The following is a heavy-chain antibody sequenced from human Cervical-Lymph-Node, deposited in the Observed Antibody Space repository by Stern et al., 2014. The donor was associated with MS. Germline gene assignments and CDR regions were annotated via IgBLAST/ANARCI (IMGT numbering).Heavy chain of an antibody. Sequence: VQLLQSGAEVTKPGSSVKVSCQASGGTFSKFPSSWVRQAPGQGLEWMGGIFAVFGTPTYAQEFRGRVTITADVSTSTVYMELSSLRSDDTAVYYCALSSETSDRWYSLGYDLWGQGTLVTVSS. V-gene: IGHV1-69*01. J-gene: IGHJ5*02. CDR3: ALSSETSDRWYSLGYDL. D-gene: IGHD6-13*01. CDR2: IFAVFGTP. CDR1: GGTFSKFP.